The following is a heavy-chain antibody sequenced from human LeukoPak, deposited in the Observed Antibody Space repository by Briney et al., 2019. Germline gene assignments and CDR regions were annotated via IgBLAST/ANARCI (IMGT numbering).Heavy chain of an antibody. J-gene: IGHJ3*01. Sequence: GGALRLSCAGSGFTFRNYGVRWVRQAPGKGVERGSAITGRGDTTRYRESVKGRFTVSRTNSNNTLYLEMTNLRAEDAAVYFCAMDPNGDYLGAFDFWGQGTLVTVSS. CDR3: AMDPNGDYLGAFDF. V-gene: IGHV3-23*01. D-gene: IGHD4-17*01. CDR1: GFTFRNYG. CDR2: ITGRGDTT.